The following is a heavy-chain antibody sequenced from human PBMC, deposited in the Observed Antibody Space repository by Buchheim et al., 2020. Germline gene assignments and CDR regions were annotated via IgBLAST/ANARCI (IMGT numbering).Heavy chain of an antibody. V-gene: IGHV3-30*02. J-gene: IGHJ4*02. Sequence: QVQLVESGGGVVQPGRSLRLSCAASGFTFSSYGMHWVRQAPGKGLEWVAFIRYDGSNKYYADSGKGRFTIPSDNSKNTLYLQMNSLRAEDTAVYYCAKVGRTRTDFDYWGQGTL. CDR1: GFTFSSYG. CDR2: IRYDGSNK. D-gene: IGHD1-14*01. CDR3: AKVGRTRTDFDY.